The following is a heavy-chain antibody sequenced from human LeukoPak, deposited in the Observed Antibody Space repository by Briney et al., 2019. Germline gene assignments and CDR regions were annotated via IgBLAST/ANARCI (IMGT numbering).Heavy chain of an antibody. V-gene: IGHV3-74*01. CDR3: ARVRRFGERPFDY. D-gene: IGHD3-10*01. Sequence: GALRLSCAASGFTFSSYWMHWVRQAPGKGLVWVSRINSDGSSTSYADSVKGRFTISRDNAKNTLYLQMNSLRAEDTAVYYCARVRRFGERPFDYWGQGTLVTVSS. CDR1: GFTFSSYW. CDR2: INSDGSST. J-gene: IGHJ4*02.